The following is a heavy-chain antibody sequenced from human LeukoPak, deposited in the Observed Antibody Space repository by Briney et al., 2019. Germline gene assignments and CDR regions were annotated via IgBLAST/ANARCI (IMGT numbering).Heavy chain of an antibody. CDR1: GGSFSTYY. D-gene: IGHD3-10*01. CDR3: ARARRSWDAFDI. CDR2: INHSGNT. J-gene: IGHJ3*02. V-gene: IGHV4-34*01. Sequence: SETLSLTCAAYGGSFSTYYWTWIRQPPGKGLEWIGEINHSGNTNYNPSLKSRVTISIDRSKNQFSVNLSSVTAADTAVYYCARARRSWDAFDIWGQGIMVTVSS.